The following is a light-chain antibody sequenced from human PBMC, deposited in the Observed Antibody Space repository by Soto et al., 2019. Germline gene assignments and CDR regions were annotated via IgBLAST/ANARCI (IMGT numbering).Light chain of an antibody. J-gene: IGKJ2*01. CDR2: WAS. Sequence: DIVMTQSPDSLAVSLGERATINCKSSQSILYNSNNKNYLAWYQKKLGQPPKLLIYWASTRESGVPDRFSGSGSGPDFTLTISSLQAEDVAVYYCQQYYSVPYTFGQGTKLEIK. CDR1: QSILYNSNNKNY. CDR3: QQYYSVPYT. V-gene: IGKV4-1*01.